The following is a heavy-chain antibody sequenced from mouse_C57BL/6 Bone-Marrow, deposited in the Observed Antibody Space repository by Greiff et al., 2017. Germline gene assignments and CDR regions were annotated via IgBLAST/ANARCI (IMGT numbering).Heavy chain of an antibody. CDR3: ARDLYGNSYQFAY. D-gene: IGHD1-1*01. V-gene: IGHV5-4*01. Sequence: EVHLVESGGGLVKPGGSLKLSCAASGFTFSSYAMSWVRQTPEKRLEWVATISDGGSYTYYPDNVKGRFTISRDNAKNNLYLQMSHLKSEDTAMYYCARDLYGNSYQFAYWGQGTLVTVSA. CDR2: ISDGGSYT. CDR1: GFTFSSYA. J-gene: IGHJ3*01.